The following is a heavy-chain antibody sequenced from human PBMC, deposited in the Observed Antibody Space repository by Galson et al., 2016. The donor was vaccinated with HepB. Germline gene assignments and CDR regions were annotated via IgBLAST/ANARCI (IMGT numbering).Heavy chain of an antibody. CDR2: IKSKSDGGTT. CDR3: TPDLLILTGSSYFDY. Sequence: SLRLSCAASGFIFSDAWMAWVRQAPGKGLEWVGRIKSKSDGGTTDYAEPGKGRFIISRDDSKNTLSLQMHSLKTEDTAVYYCTPDLLILTGSSYFDYWGQGTLVTVSS. D-gene: IGHD3-9*01. J-gene: IGHJ4*02. V-gene: IGHV3-15*01. CDR1: GFIFSDAW.